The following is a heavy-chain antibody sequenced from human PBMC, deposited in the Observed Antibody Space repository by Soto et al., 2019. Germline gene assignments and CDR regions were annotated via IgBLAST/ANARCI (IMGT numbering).Heavy chain of an antibody. CDR2: IYYSGST. CDR1: GDSINNYY. V-gene: IGHV4-59*01. D-gene: IGHD2-15*01. J-gene: IGHJ3*02. CDR3: ARAPGDGVIISIVFDM. Sequence: PSETLSLTCTVSGDSINNYYWSWIRQPPGKGLEWIGYIYYSGSTNYNPSLKSRVTMSVDTSKNQFSLKLNSVIAADTAVYFCARAPGDGVIISIVFDMWGKGKMLT.